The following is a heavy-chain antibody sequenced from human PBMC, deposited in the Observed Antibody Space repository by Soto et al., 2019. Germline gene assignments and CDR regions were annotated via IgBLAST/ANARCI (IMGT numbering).Heavy chain of an antibody. CDR1: GYTFTSYG. CDR3: ARSQDIVLMVYADNWFDP. CDR2: ISAYNGNT. V-gene: IGHV1-18*01. J-gene: IGHJ5*02. D-gene: IGHD2-8*01. Sequence: ASVKVSCKASGYTFTSYGISWVRQAPGQGLEWMGWISAYNGNTNYAQKLQGRVTMTTDTSTSTAYMELRSLRSDDTAVYYCARSQDIVLMVYADNWFDPWGQGTLVTAPQ.